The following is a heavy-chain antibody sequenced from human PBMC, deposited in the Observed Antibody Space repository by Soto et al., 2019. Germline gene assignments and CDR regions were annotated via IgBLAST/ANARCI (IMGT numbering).Heavy chain of an antibody. CDR3: VRDGTKTLRDWFDP. J-gene: IGHJ5*02. CDR1: GASISGFY. V-gene: IGHV4-4*07. CDR2: IYATGTT. D-gene: IGHD1-1*01. Sequence: SETLSLTCTVSGASISGFYWSWIRKSAGKGLEWIGRIYATGTTDYNPSLKRRVMMSVDTTKKQCSLKLRSVTAADTAVYYCVRDGTKTLRDWFDPWGQGISVTVSS.